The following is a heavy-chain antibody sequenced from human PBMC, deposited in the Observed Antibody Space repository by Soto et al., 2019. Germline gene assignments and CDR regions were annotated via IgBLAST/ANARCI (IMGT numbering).Heavy chain of an antibody. CDR2: INGDGSRT. Sequence: EVQLVESGGGLGQPGGSLRLSCAASGFTFSTYYMHWVRQAPGKGLVWVSRINGDGSRTNYADSVKGRFTTFRDNAKNTLYLQLSSLTDEDTAVYYCPTVAIGSYDRFNPWRQGTLVTVSS. CDR3: PTVAIGSYDRFNP. J-gene: IGHJ5*02. D-gene: IGHD1-26*01. V-gene: IGHV3-74*01. CDR1: GFTFSTYY.